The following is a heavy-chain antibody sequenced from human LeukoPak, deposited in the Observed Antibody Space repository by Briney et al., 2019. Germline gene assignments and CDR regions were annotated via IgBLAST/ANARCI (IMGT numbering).Heavy chain of an antibody. V-gene: IGHV4-4*07. CDR1: GGSISGYY. Sequence: PSETLSLTCTVSGGSISGYYWSWIRQPAGKGLEWIGRIYTSGSTNYNPSLKSRVTISVDTSKNQFSLKLSSVTAADTAVYYCARGWGFYSNYDATNWFDPWGQGTLVTVSS. J-gene: IGHJ5*02. CDR2: IYTSGST. CDR3: ARGWGFYSNYDATNWFDP. D-gene: IGHD4-11*01.